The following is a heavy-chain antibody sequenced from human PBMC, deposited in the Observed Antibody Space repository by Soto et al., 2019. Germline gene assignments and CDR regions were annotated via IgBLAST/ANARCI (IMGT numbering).Heavy chain of an antibody. CDR3: ATMKKPRGYYYGLNV. Sequence: LSLTCAVSGDSVRSSNWLTWVRQSPGKGLEWIGEIYHLGGTNYNPSLKSRVTISVDMAKNQVSLKLSSVTAADTAVYYCATMKKPRGYYYGLNVWGQGTTVTVSS. CDR1: GDSVRSSNW. V-gene: IGHV4-4*02. J-gene: IGHJ6*02. CDR2: IYHLGGT.